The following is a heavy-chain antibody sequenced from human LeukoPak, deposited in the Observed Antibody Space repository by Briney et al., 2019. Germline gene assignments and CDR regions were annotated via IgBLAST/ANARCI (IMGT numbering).Heavy chain of an antibody. CDR1: GFTFSSYA. D-gene: IGHD6-6*01. CDR3: ARDLPTGSDYFDY. Sequence: GGSLRLSCAASGFTFSSYAMSWVHQAPGKGLEWVANIKQDGSEKYYVDSVKGRFTISRDNAKNSLYLQMNSLRAEDTAVYYCARDLPTGSDYFDYWGQGTLVTVSS. V-gene: IGHV3-7*01. J-gene: IGHJ4*02. CDR2: IKQDGSEK.